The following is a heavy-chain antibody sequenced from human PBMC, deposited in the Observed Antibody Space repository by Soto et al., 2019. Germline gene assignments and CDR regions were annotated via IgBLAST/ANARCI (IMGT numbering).Heavy chain of an antibody. V-gene: IGHV3-48*03. CDR1: GFTFRSYE. CDR3: ARFHCSTTSCHVQAFDS. Sequence: EVQLVESGGGLAQPGGSVRLSCAASGFTFRSYEMNWVRQAPGKTLEWVSYISSGGDSSYYADSVKGRFTISRDNAKNSLSLQMNSLRVEDTAVYYCARFHCSTTSCHVQAFDSWGQGTLVTVSS. D-gene: IGHD2-2*01. CDR2: ISSGGDSS. J-gene: IGHJ4*02.